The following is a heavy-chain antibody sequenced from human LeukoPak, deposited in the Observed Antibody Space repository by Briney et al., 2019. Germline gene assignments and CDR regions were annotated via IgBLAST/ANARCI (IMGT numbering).Heavy chain of an antibody. CDR3: ARVWGYGGYS. V-gene: IGHV3-21*01. D-gene: IGHD5-12*01. CDR2: ISSSSSYT. J-gene: IGHJ4*02. CDR1: GFTFSSYN. Sequence: GGSLRLSCAASGFTFSSYNMNWVRQAPGKGLEWVSSISSSSSYTYYADSVKGRCTISRDNAKNSLYLQMNSLRAEDTAVYYCARVWGYGGYSWGQGTLVTVSS.